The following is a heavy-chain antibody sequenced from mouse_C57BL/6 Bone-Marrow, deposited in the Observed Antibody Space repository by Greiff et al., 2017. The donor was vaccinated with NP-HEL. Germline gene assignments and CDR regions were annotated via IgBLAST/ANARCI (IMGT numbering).Heavy chain of an antibody. V-gene: IGHV6-3*01. Sequence: DVKLQESGGGSVQPGGSMKLSCVAFGFTFSNYWMNWVRQSPEKGLEWDAQIRLKSENYATHYAESVKGKFTISRDDSKSSVYLQMHNLRAEDTGIYYCTAAYYSNFYWYFDVWGTGTTVTVSS. J-gene: IGHJ1*03. D-gene: IGHD2-5*01. CDR3: TAAYYSNFYWYFDV. CDR1: GFTFSNYW. CDR2: IRLKSENYAT.